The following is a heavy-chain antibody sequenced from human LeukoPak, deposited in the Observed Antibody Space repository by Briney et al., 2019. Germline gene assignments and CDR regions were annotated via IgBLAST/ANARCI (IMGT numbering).Heavy chain of an antibody. CDR3: ATEVAGTPFLRY. V-gene: IGHV4-39*07. D-gene: IGHD6-19*01. CDR2: IYYSGNT. Sequence: SETLSLTCTVSGVSISSSNSYWGWIRQPPGKGLEWIGSIYYSGNTYYNASLKSQVSISIDTSKNQFSLRLTSVTAADTAVYYCATEVAGTPFLRYWGQGILVTVSS. CDR1: GVSISSSNSY. J-gene: IGHJ4*02.